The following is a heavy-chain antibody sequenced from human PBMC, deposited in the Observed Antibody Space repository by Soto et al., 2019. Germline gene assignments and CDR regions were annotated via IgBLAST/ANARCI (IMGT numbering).Heavy chain of an antibody. CDR1: GGTFSSYA. D-gene: IGHD6-19*01. V-gene: IGHV1-69*13. CDR2: IIPIFGTA. J-gene: IGHJ6*02. Sequence: ASVKVSCKASGGTFSSYAISWVRQAPGQGLEWMGGIIPIFGTANYAQKFQGRVTITADESTSTAYMELSSLRDDDTAVYYCANQKIRFSVAGTLYGLGVWGQGTTVTVSS. CDR3: ANQKIRFSVAGTLYGLGV.